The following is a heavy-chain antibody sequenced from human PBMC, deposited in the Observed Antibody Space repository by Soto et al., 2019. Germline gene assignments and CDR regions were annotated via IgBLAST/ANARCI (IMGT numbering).Heavy chain of an antibody. CDR3: ARVFDFWSGYYTHNWFDP. Sequence: QTLSLRCASSGYSVSSNSAAWNLIRQSPSRGLEWLGRTYYSSKWYNDYAVSVKSRITINPDTSKNQFSLQLNSVTPEDTAVYYCARVFDFWSGYYTHNWFDPWGQGTLVTVSS. J-gene: IGHJ5*02. V-gene: IGHV6-1*01. CDR1: GYSVSSNSAA. CDR2: TYYSSKWYN. D-gene: IGHD3-3*01.